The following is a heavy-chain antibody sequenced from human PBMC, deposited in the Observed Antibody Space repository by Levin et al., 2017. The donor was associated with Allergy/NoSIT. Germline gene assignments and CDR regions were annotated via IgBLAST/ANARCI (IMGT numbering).Heavy chain of an antibody. Sequence: SCAASGFTLSNGWISWVRQAPGKGLEWVGRIASNADGGTTDYAAPVKGRFTISRDDSKNTLFLQMNSLKTEDTAVYYCTTLSRLDPWGQGTLVTVSS. V-gene: IGHV3-15*04. J-gene: IGHJ5*02. CDR1: GFTLSNGW. CDR3: TTLSRLDP. CDR2: IASNADGGTT.